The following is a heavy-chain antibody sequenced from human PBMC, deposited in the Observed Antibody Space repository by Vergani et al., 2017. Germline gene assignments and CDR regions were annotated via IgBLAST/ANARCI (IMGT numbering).Heavy chain of an antibody. CDR1: GDSTISRSYY. V-gene: IGHV4-39*01. D-gene: IGHD3-16*01. CDR2: IYNSGNG. J-gene: IGHJ2*01. Sequence: QMQLQESGPGLVKASEPLSLPCTVSGDSTISRSYYWGWIRQPPGKGLEWIGSIYNSGNGDSSSSLKSRVTISADTSKNQFSLWLTSVTAADTAVYYCASGKYYSDSTSHFRGRYFDVWGRGTLVTVPS. CDR3: ASGKYYSDSTSHFRGRYFDV.